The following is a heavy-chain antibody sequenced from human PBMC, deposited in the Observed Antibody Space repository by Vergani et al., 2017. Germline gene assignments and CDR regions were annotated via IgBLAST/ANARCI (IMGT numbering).Heavy chain of an antibody. J-gene: IGHJ3*02. CDR2: LSASDRRT. CDR3: AKVGRSEVAGTFGAFDI. D-gene: IGHD6-19*01. CDR1: GFTFIMHA. V-gene: IGHV3-23*01. Sequence: EVQLLESGGDLVQPGGSLRLSCAASGFTFIMHAMSWVRQAPEKGLEWVSTLSASDRRTHYADSVKGRFTISRDISKNTLFLHMNSLRPEDTAVYYCAKVGRSEVAGTFGAFDIWGQGTMVTVSS.